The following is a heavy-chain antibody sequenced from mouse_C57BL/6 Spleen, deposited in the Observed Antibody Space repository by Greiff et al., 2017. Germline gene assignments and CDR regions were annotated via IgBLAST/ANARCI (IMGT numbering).Heavy chain of an antibody. J-gene: IGHJ2*01. CDR2: ISRGGSYT. V-gene: IGHV5-6*01. CDR1: GFTFSSYG. Sequence: EVQGVESGGDLVKPGGSLKLSCAASGFTFSSYGMSWVRQTPDKRLEWVATISRGGSYTYYPDSVKGRFTLSRDNAKNTLYLQMSSLKSEDTAMYYCARQHITDLLPFDYWGQGTTLTVSS. CDR3: ARQHITDLLPFDY. D-gene: IGHD1-1*01.